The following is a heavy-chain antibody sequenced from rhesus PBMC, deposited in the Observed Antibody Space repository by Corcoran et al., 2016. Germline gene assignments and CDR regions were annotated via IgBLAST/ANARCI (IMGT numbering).Heavy chain of an antibody. D-gene: IGHD3-34*01. Sequence: QVTLKESGPALVKPTQTLTLTCTFSGFSLSTSGMGVGWIRQPPGKTLEWLANIYWDDDKRYSTTLKSRLTIAKDTSKNQVVLTMTNMDPVDTATYYCARTEVIPNNRFDVWGPGVLVTVSS. V-gene: IGHV2-1*01. CDR2: IYWDDDK. CDR3: ARTEVIPNNRFDV. J-gene: IGHJ5-1*01. CDR1: GFSLSTSGMG.